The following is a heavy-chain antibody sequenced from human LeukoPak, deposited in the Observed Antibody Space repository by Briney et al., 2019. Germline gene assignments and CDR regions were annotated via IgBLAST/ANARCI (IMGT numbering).Heavy chain of an antibody. J-gene: IGHJ3*02. D-gene: IGHD2-15*01. Sequence: SETLSLTCTVSGGSVSSGSYYWSWIRQPPGKGLEWIGYIYYSGSTNYNPSLKSRVTISVDTSRNQFSLKLSSMTAADTAVYYCARGQGSCSFKGGRCPFDIWGQGTMVTVSS. CDR3: ARGQGSCSFKGGRCPFDI. CDR2: IYYSGST. CDR1: GGSVSSGSYY. V-gene: IGHV4-61*01.